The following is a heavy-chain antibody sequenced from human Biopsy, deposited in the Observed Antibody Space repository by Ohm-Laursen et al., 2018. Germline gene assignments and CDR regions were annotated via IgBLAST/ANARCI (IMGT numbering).Heavy chain of an antibody. V-gene: IGHV3-11*01. CDR2: IASSGGTT. CDR3: ARDTPETYDYDNDDNSPFPRRYIDY. D-gene: IGHD3-22*01. CDR1: GFHFSDHY. Sequence: SLRLSCTASGFHFSDHYMSWIRQAPGKGLEWISYIASSGGTTYYVDSVKGRFTISRDNAEKSLYLQMNSLRAKDTAVYYCARDTPETYDYDNDDNSPFPRRYIDYWGQGTLVTVSS. J-gene: IGHJ4*02.